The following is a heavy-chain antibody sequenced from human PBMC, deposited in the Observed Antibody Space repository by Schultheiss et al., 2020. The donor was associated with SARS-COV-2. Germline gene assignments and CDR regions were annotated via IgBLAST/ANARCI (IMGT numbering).Heavy chain of an antibody. CDR1: GFTFSSYA. CDR2: ISYDGSNK. J-gene: IGHJ4*02. Sequence: GGSLRLSCAASGFTFSSYAMHWVRQAPGKGLEWVAVISYDGSNKYYADSVKGRFTISRDNSRNVLFLLMNSLRAEDTAVYFCAKETTMIGVPLFDSWGQGALVTVSS. CDR3: AKETTMIGVPLFDS. D-gene: IGHD2-21*01. V-gene: IGHV3-30*04.